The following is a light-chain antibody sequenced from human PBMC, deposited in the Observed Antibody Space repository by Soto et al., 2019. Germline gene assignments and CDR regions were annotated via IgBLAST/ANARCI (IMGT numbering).Light chain of an antibody. J-gene: IGLJ1*01. CDR3: CSYAGSGTFV. CDR1: SSDVGSYNL. V-gene: IGLV2-23*02. Sequence: QSALTQPASVSGSPGQSITISCTGTSSDVGSYNLVSWYQQHPGKAPKLMIYEVTQRPSGLSDRFSGSKSGNTASLTISGLQAEDEADYYCCSYAGSGTFVFGGGTKVTVL. CDR2: EVT.